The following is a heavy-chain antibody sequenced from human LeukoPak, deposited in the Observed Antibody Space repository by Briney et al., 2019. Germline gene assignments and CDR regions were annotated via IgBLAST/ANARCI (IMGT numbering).Heavy chain of an antibody. CDR1: GFTFSSYW. Sequence: GGSLRLSCEASGFTFSSYWMSWVRQAPGKGLEWVANIKQDGSEKYYVDSVKGRFTISRDNAKNSLYLQMNSLRAEDTAVYYCAREWYSSSWYKRAFDYWGQGTLVTVSS. CDR3: AREWYSSSWYKRAFDY. D-gene: IGHD6-13*01. J-gene: IGHJ4*02. CDR2: IKQDGSEK. V-gene: IGHV3-7*01.